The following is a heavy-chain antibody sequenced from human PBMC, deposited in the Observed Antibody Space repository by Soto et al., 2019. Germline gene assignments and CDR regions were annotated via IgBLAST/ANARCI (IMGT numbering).Heavy chain of an antibody. D-gene: IGHD4-17*01. J-gene: IGHJ4*02. CDR2: MTSNGNFL. V-gene: IGHV3-21*01. Sequence: GGSLRLSCATSGFPFYVYGMTWVRQAPGKGLEWVSSMTSNGNFLYYADAVRGRFTISRDNPKASLSLEMNNLRAEDTAVYYCTRSDYGDAPGYWGQGTLVTVSS. CDR1: GFPFYVYG. CDR3: TRSDYGDAPGY.